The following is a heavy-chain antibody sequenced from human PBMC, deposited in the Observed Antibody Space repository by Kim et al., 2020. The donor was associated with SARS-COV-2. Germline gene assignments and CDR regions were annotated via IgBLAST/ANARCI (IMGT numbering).Heavy chain of an antibody. J-gene: IGHJ4*02. CDR1: GGTLSSYA. V-gene: IGHV1-69*13. CDR3: ARTYNYDSSGYYHDY. Sequence: SVKVSCKASGGTLSSYAISWVRQAPGQGLEWMGGIIPIFGTANYAQKFQGRVTITADESTSTAYMELSSLRSEDTAVYYCARTYNYDSSGYYHDYWGQGTLVTVSS. D-gene: IGHD3-22*01. CDR2: IIPIFGTA.